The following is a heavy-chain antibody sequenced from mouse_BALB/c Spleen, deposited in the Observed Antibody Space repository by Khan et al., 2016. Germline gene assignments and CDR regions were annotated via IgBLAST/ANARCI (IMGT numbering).Heavy chain of an antibody. V-gene: IGHV14-3*02. CDR1: GFNIRDTY. Sequence: VQLQQSGAELVKPGASVKLSCTASGFNIRDTYMHWVKQRPEQGLEWIGGIDPANGNTKYDPKFQAKATITADTSSNTAYLQLSSLTSEDTAVYYGEGNYVGYYALDYWGQGTSVTVSS. CDR3: EGNYVGYYALDY. CDR2: IDPANGNT. J-gene: IGHJ4*01. D-gene: IGHD2-1*01.